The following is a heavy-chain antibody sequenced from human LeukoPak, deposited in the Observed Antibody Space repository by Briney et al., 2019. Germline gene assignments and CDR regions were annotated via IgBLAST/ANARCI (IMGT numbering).Heavy chain of an antibody. CDR1: GFTFSSYS. J-gene: IGHJ3*02. V-gene: IGHV3-48*01. CDR2: ISSSSSTI. Sequence: GGSLRLSCAASGFTFSSYSMNWVRQAPGKGLEWVSYISSSSSTIYYADSVKGRFTISRDNSKNTLYLQMNSLRAEDTAVYYCARARGNQYYYDSSGYSDAFDIWGQGTMVTVSS. D-gene: IGHD3-22*01. CDR3: ARARGNQYYYDSSGYSDAFDI.